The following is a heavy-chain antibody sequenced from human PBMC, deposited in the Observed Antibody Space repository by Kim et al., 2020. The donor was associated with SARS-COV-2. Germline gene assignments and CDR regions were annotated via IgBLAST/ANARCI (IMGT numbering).Heavy chain of an antibody. J-gene: IGHJ6*02. V-gene: IGHV4-34*01. D-gene: IGHD3-10*01. CDR2: INHSGST. CDR3: ARRLDYYGSGYFYYYYYGMDV. Sequence: SETLSLTCAVYGGSFSGYYWSWIRQPPGKGLEWIGEINHSGSTNYNPSLKSRVTISVDTSKNQFSLKLSSVTAADTAVYYCARRLDYYGSGYFYYYYYGMDVWGQGTTVTVSS. CDR1: GGSFSGYY.